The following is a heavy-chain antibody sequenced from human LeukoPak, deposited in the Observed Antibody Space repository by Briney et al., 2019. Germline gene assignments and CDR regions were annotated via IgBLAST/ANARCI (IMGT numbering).Heavy chain of an antibody. CDR3: AREGDSMMTSYAFDI. CDR1: GYTFTGYY. Sequence: ASVKVSCKASGYTFTGYYMHWVRQAPGQGLEWMGWINPNSGGTNYAQKFQGRVTMTRDTSISTAYMELSRLRSDDTAVYYCAREGDSMMTSYAFDIWGQGTMVTVSS. CDR2: INPNSGGT. V-gene: IGHV1-2*02. J-gene: IGHJ3*02. D-gene: IGHD3-16*01.